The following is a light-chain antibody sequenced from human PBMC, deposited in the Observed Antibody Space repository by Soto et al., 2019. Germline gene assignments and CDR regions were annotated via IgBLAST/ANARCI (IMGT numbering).Light chain of an antibody. J-gene: IGKJ3*01. CDR1: QDIRNY. CDR2: DAS. Sequence: DIQMTQSPFFLSASVGDRVTITCQASQDIRNYFNWYQQKPAKAPKLLIYDASNLETGVPSRCSGSGAGSDFTFAIGSLQPEDIATYYGQQYDSLPPTFGPGTKVEIK. V-gene: IGKV1-33*01. CDR3: QQYDSLPPT.